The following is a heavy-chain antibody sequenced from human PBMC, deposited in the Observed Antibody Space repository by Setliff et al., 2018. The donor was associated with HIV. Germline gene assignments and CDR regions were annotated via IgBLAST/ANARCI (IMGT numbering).Heavy chain of an antibody. CDR2: IYSGGSA. Sequence: SCKASGYTFLDYFMHWVRQAPGKALESIASIYSGGSAIYHPSLKSRVTISVDTSKNQFSLKLSSVTAADTAVYYCARDFNYGSGRYYYYMDVWGKGTTVTVSS. D-gene: IGHD3-10*01. J-gene: IGHJ6*03. CDR3: ARDFNYGSGRYYYYMDV. V-gene: IGHV4-4*08. CDR1: GYTFLDYF.